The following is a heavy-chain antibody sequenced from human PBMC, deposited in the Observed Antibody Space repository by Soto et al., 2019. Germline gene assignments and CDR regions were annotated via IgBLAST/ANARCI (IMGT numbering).Heavy chain of an antibody. CDR1: GGSVSSGSYY. CDR2: INYSGST. CDR3: ARDGDTCGYYFFDY. Sequence: QVQLQESGPGLVKPSETLSLTCTVSGGSVSSGSYYWTWMRQPPGQGLEWIGYINYSGSTSYNPSLMGRVAISVDTSKKQFSLKVSSVTAVDTAVYYCARDGDTCGYYFFDYWGQGTLVTVSS. V-gene: IGHV4-61*01. J-gene: IGHJ4*02. D-gene: IGHD3-22*01.